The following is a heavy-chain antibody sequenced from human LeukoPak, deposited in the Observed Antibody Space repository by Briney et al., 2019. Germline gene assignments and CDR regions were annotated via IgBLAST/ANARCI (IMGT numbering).Heavy chain of an antibody. CDR2: ISFSGHVI. D-gene: IGHD3-10*01. V-gene: IGHV3-NL1*01. CDR1: GFPFDSYA. Sequence: GGSLRLSCVASGFPFDSYAMNWVRQAPGKGLEWVSFISFSGHVIYIAESVKGRFTISRDNSKNTLYLEMNNLRPVDTGVYYCANDHFGSGSWDYWGRGTLVTVSS. J-gene: IGHJ4*02. CDR3: ANDHFGSGSWDY.